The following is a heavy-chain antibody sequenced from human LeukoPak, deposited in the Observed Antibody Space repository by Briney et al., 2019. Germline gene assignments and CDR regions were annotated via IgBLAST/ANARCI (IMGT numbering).Heavy chain of an antibody. J-gene: IGHJ4*02. CDR2: ISAYNGNT. V-gene: IGHV1-18*01. CDR1: GYTFTSYG. Sequence: ASVKVSCKASGYTFTSYGISWVRHAPGQGLEWMGWISAYNGNTNYAQKLQGRVTMTTDTSTSTAYMELRSLRSDDTAVYYCARDSSYGIYFDYWGQGTLVTVSS. CDR3: ARDSSYGIYFDY. D-gene: IGHD5-18*01.